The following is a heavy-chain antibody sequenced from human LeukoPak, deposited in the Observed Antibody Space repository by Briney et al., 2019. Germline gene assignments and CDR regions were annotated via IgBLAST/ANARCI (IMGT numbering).Heavy chain of an antibody. CDR1: GGSISSDDYC. Sequence: SQTLSLTCSVSGGSISSDDYCWNWIRQHPGKGLEWIGYIYYSGSTYYNPSLKSRVALSVDTSRNQFSLNLSSVTAADTAVYYCARHYGPWGQGTLVAVSS. J-gene: IGHJ5*02. V-gene: IGHV4-30-4*08. CDR2: IYYSGST. D-gene: IGHD3-16*01. CDR3: ARHYGP.